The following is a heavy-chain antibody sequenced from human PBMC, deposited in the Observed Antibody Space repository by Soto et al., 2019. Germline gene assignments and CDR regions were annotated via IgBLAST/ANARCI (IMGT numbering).Heavy chain of an antibody. V-gene: IGHV4-59*01. J-gene: IGHJ5*02. CDR2: IYYSGST. Sequence: QVQLQESGPGLVKPSETLSLTCTVSGGSISSYYWSWIRQPPGKGLEWIGYIYYSGSTNYNPSLKSRVTISVDTSKNQFSLKLSSVTAADTAVYYCARPRAAAGSSWFDPWGQGTLVTVSS. D-gene: IGHD6-13*01. CDR1: GGSISSYY. CDR3: ARPRAAAGSSWFDP.